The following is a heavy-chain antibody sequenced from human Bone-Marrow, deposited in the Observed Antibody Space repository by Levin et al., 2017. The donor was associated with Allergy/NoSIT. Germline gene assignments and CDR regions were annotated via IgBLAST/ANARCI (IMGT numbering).Heavy chain of an antibody. CDR1: RFSFSDYG. CDR3: ASAGVTSGTDAFDI. CDR2: IWDDGTSQ. Sequence: GESLKISCEASRFSFSDYGMHWVRQAPGKGLEWVALIWDDGTSQYYADSVKGRFRIYRDNSKNTVYLQMNSLRAEDTGVYYCASAGVTSGTDAFDIWGQGTWVTVSS. V-gene: IGHV3-33*04. J-gene: IGHJ3*02. D-gene: IGHD2-21*02.